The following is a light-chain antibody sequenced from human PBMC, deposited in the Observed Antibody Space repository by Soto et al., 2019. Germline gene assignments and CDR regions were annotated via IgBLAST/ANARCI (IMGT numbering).Light chain of an antibody. V-gene: IGLV2-14*03. CDR3: CSYSGSSTIVG. Sequence: QSALTQPASVSGSPGQSITLSCTGTSSDVGGYNFVSWYQQHPGKAPRLMIFDVDNRPSGVSTRFSGSKSGNTASLTISGLQAEDEADYYCCSYSGSSTIVGFGGGTKLTVL. J-gene: IGLJ2*01. CDR2: DVD. CDR1: SSDVGGYNF.